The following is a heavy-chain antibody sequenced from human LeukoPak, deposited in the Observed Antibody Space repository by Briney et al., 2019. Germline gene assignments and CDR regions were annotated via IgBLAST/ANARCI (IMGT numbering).Heavy chain of an antibody. V-gene: IGHV3-48*03. CDR1: GFTFSSYE. CDR3: GGTGSSGDPVVDY. D-gene: IGHD3-10*01. J-gene: IGHJ4*02. CDR2: ISSSGNSI. Sequence: GGSLRLSCAASGFTFSSYEMNWVRQAPGKGLEWVSYISSSGNSIFYADFVKGRFTISRDNAKNSLYLQMNSLGAEDTAVYYCGGTGSSGDPVVDYWGRGTLVTVSS.